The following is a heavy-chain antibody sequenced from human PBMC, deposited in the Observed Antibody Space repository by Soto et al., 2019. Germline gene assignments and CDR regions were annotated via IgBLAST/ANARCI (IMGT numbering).Heavy chain of an antibody. CDR1: GGSISSGDYY. D-gene: IGHD6-13*01. Sequence: PSETLSLTCTVSGGSISSGDYYWSWIRQPPGKGLEWIGYIYYSGSTYYNPSLKSRVTISVDTSKNQFSLKLSSVTAADTAVYYCARHGIAAAEKGTHYYYYYMDVWGKGTTVTVSS. J-gene: IGHJ6*03. CDR3: ARHGIAAAEKGTHYYYYYMDV. CDR2: IYYSGST. V-gene: IGHV4-30-4*01.